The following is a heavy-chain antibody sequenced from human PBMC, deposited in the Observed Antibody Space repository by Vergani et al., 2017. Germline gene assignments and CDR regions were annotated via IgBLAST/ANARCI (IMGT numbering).Heavy chain of an antibody. Sequence: QVQLVQSGAEVKKPGSSVKVSCKASGGTFSSYAISWVRQAPGQGLEWMGGIIPIFGTANYAQKFQGRVTITADESTSTAYMELSSLRSEDTAVYYCARYCSGGSCLDPYXFDYWGQGTLVTVSS. D-gene: IGHD2-15*01. CDR1: GGTFSSYA. CDR3: ARYCSGGSCLDPYXFDY. CDR2: IIPIFGTA. J-gene: IGHJ4*02. V-gene: IGHV1-69*01.